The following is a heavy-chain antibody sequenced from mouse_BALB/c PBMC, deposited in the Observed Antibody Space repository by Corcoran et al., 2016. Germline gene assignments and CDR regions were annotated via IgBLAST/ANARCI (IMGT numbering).Heavy chain of an antibody. Sequence: QIQLVQSGPELKKPGETVKISCKASGYTFTNYGMNWVKQAPGKGLKWMGWINTHTGEPTYADDFKGRFAFSLETSASTAYLQINNLKKEDTATYFCARGWLLRKNYFDYWGQGTTLTVSS. J-gene: IGHJ2*01. D-gene: IGHD2-3*01. CDR3: ARGWLLRKNYFDY. CDR1: GYTFTNYG. CDR2: INTHTGEP. V-gene: IGHV9-3-1*01.